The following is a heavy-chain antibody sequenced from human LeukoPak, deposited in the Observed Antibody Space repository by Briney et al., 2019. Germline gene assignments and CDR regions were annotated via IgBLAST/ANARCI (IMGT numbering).Heavy chain of an antibody. CDR3: ARGPGVVVTSPFDP. CDR2: INHSGST. D-gene: IGHD2-15*01. CDR1: GGSFSGYY. V-gene: IGHV4-34*01. J-gene: IGHJ5*02. Sequence: SETLSLTCAVYGGSFSGYYWSWIRQPPGKGLEWIGEINHSGSTNYNPSLKSRVTISVDTSKNQFSLKLSSVTAADTAVYYCARGPGVVVTSPFDPWGQGTLVTVSS.